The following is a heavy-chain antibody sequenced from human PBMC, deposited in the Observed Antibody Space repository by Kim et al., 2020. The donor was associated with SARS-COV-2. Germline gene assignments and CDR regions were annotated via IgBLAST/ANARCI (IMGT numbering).Heavy chain of an antibody. CDR1: GYIFTDYA. J-gene: IGHJ5*02. CDR3: ARDGPIGAA. V-gene: IGHV1-3*01. D-gene: IGHD1-26*01. Sequence: ASVKVSCKASGYIFTDYAIYWVRQAPGQSLEWMGWIKCGNGETKYSQKFQGKATISRDTYADTVYIELSSLRSEDTAAYYCARDGPIGAAWGQGTLVTVSS. CDR2: IKCGNGET.